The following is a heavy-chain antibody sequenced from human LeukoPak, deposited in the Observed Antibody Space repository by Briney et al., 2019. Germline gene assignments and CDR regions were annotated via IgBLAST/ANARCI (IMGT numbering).Heavy chain of an antibody. CDR1: GYTFTGYY. Sequence: ASVKVSCKASGYTFTGYYMHWVRQAPGQGLEWMGWINPNSGGTNYAQEFQGRVTMTRDTSISTAYMELSRLRSDDTAVYYCAREENYDSSGYRDFDYWGQGTLVTVSS. D-gene: IGHD3-22*01. CDR2: INPNSGGT. V-gene: IGHV1-2*02. J-gene: IGHJ4*02. CDR3: AREENYDSSGYRDFDY.